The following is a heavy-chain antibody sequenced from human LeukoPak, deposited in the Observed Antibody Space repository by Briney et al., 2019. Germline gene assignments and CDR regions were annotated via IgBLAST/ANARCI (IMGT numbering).Heavy chain of an antibody. Sequence: PGGSLRLSCAASGFTFSNYAMNWVRQAPGKGLEWVSTIGGSVTTTYYTGSVKGRFTISRDNSKNTLYLQMNSLRAEDTAIYYCAKTAGASWFPFDYWGQGTLVTVSS. V-gene: IGHV3-23*01. J-gene: IGHJ4*02. CDR1: GFTFSNYA. CDR3: AKTAGASWFPFDY. D-gene: IGHD6-13*01. CDR2: IGGSVTTT.